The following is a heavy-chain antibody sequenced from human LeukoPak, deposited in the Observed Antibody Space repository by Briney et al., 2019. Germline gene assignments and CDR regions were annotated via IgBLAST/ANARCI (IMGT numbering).Heavy chain of an antibody. CDR2: INPNSGGT. V-gene: IGHV1-2*04. D-gene: IGHD3-10*01. Sequence: SVXXXCXASGYTFTGYYMXXVRQAPGQGXXWXGWINPNSGGTNYAQKFQGWVTMTRDTSISTAYMELSRLRSDDTAVYYCARAGPFYYGSGTPLLYYYSMDVWGQGTTVTVSS. CDR3: ARAGPFYYGSGTPLLYYYSMDV. CDR1: GYTFTGYY. J-gene: IGHJ6*02.